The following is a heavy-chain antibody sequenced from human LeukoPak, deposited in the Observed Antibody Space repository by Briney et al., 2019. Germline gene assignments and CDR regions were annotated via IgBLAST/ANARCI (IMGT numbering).Heavy chain of an antibody. D-gene: IGHD6-6*01. J-gene: IGHJ4*02. V-gene: IGHV4-31*03. Sequence: SETLSLTCTVSGGSISSAGYSWSWIRQPPGKGLEWIGYIYYSGSTYYNPSLKSRVTTSVDKSNNQFSLNLSSVTAADTAVYYCARATSRYYFDYWGQGTLVTVSS. CDR2: IYYSGST. CDR3: ARATSRYYFDY. CDR1: GGSISSAGYS.